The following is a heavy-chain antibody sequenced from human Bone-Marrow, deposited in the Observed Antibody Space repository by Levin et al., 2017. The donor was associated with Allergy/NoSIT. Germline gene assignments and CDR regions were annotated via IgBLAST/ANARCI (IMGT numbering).Heavy chain of an antibody. Sequence: ASETLSLTCAVSGGSISSSNWWSWVRQSPDKGLEWIAEIFHSGSTTYHSSLKSRVTISVDKSNNQFSLRLTSVTAADTAVYYCAREAGGNGLRYFDLWGRGTLVTVSS. V-gene: IGHV4-4*02. J-gene: IGHJ2*01. CDR3: AREAGGNGLRYFDL. D-gene: IGHD4-23*01. CDR1: GGSISSSNW. CDR2: IFHSGST.